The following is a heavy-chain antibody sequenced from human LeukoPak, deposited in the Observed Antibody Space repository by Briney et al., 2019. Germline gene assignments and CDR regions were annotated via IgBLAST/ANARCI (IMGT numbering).Heavy chain of an antibody. CDR3: ARDQEGFDY. V-gene: IGHV1-46*01. CDR2: IYPRDGST. CDR1: GYTFTSNY. Sequence: ASVKVSCKASGYTFTSNYIHWVRQAPGQGLEWMGMIYPRDGSTSYAQKFQGRVTVTRDTSTSTVHMELSGLRSEDTAVYYCARDQEGFDYWGQGTLVSVSS. J-gene: IGHJ4*02.